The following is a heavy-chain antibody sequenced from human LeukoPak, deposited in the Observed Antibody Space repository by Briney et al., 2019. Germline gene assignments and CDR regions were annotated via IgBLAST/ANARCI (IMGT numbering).Heavy chain of an antibody. CDR2: INSPGSRT. Sequence: GGSLRLSCAGSGFTFSSSAMTWVRQAPGTGMVWVSAINSPGSRTYYADSVKGRFTISRDNSKSTLYLVMNSLRAEDTAVYYCAKEDGNYGSGRYYYFDYWGQGTLVTVSS. J-gene: IGHJ4*02. CDR3: AKEDGNYGSGRYYYFDY. V-gene: IGHV3-23*01. D-gene: IGHD3-10*01. CDR1: GFTFSSSA.